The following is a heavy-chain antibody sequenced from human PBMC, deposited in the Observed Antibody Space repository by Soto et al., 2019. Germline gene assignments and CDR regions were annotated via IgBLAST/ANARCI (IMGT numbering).Heavy chain of an antibody. CDR1: GYSFTSYW. J-gene: IGHJ6*02. CDR2: IDPSDSYT. D-gene: IGHD4-4*01. CDR3: ARHYSPPPAYYYYGMDV. Sequence: GESLKISCKGSGYSFTSYWISWARQMPGKGLEWMGRIDPSDSYTNYSPSFQGHVTISADKSISTAYLQWSSLKASDTAMYYCARHYSPPPAYYYYGMDVWGQGTTVTVSS. V-gene: IGHV5-10-1*01.